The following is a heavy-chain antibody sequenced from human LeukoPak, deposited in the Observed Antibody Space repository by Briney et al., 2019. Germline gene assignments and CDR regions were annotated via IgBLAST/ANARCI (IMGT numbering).Heavy chain of an antibody. D-gene: IGHD3-9*01. Sequence: SVKVSCKASGGTFSSYAISWVRQAPRQGLEWMGGIIPIFGTANYAQKFQGRVTITADESTSTAYMELSSLRSEDTAVYYCARDSPERSKGYYDILTGYYPFDYWGQGTLVTVSS. J-gene: IGHJ4*02. CDR1: GGTFSSYA. CDR2: IIPIFGTA. V-gene: IGHV1-69*13. CDR3: ARDSPERSKGYYDILTGYYPFDY.